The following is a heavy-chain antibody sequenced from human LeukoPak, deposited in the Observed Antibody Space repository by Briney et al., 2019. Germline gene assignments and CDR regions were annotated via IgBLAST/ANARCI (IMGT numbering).Heavy chain of an antibody. Sequence: GGSLRLSCAASGFTFSSYAMSWVRQAPGKGLEWVSAISGSGGSTYYADSVKGRFTIPRDNSKNTLYQQMNSLRAEDTAVYYCATEVVLMVYANFDYWGQGTLVTVSS. CDR3: ATEVVLMVYANFDY. CDR1: GFTFSSYA. D-gene: IGHD2-8*01. CDR2: ISGSGGST. V-gene: IGHV3-23*01. J-gene: IGHJ4*02.